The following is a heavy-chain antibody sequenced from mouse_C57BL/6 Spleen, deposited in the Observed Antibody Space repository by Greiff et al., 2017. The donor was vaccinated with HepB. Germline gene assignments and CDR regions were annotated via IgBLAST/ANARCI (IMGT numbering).Heavy chain of an antibody. CDR1: GFNIKDYY. J-gene: IGHJ4*01. D-gene: IGHD1-1*01. V-gene: IGHV14-2*01. CDR3: VPLYYYGSSSYAMDY. Sequence: VQLQQSGAELVKPGASVKLSCTASGFNIKDYYMHWVKQSTEQGLEWIGRIDPEDGETKYAPKFQGKATITADTSSNTAYLQLSSLTSEDTAVYYCVPLYYYGSSSYAMDYWGQGTSVTVSS. CDR2: IDPEDGET.